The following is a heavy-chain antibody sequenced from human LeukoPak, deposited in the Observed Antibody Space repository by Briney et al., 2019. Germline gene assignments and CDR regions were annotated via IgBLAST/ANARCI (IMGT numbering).Heavy chain of an antibody. CDR1: GGSISSGGYS. CDR2: IYYSGST. Sequence: PSETLSLTCAVSGGSISSGGYSWSWLRQPPGKGLEWIGYIYYSGSTYYNPSLKSRVTISVDTSKNQFSLKLSSVTAADTAVYYCARRRKRSVFGGATLNYYYYMDVWGKGTTVTVSS. CDR3: ARRRKRSVFGGATLNYYYYMDV. V-gene: IGHV4-30-4*07. D-gene: IGHD1-26*01. J-gene: IGHJ6*03.